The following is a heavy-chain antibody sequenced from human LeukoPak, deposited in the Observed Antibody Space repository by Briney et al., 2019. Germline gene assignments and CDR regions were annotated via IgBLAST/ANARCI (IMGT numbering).Heavy chain of an antibody. D-gene: IGHD6-19*01. CDR2: VSYDGRYR. CDR3: AKFGVAAGTDYWYFDL. V-gene: IGHV3-30*18. CDR1: GFTFSSYG. J-gene: IGHJ2*01. Sequence: GGSLRLSCVASGFTFSSYGMYWVRQAPGKGLERVAVVSYDGRYRYYADSVKGRFTVSRDHSKNTLYLQMDSLRAEDTAVYYCAKFGVAAGTDYWYFDLWGRGTLVTVSS.